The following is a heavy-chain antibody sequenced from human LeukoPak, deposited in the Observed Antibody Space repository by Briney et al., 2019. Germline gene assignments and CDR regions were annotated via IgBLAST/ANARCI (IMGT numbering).Heavy chain of an antibody. Sequence: GGSLRLSCAASGFTFSSYAMSWVRQAPGKGLEWVSTISDSGSSTYYTDSVKGRFTFSRDNSKNTLHLQMNSLRAEDTAVYYCARIETPAQVLPDNWGQGTLVTVSS. CDR2: ISDSGSST. CDR1: GFTFSSYA. V-gene: IGHV3-23*01. J-gene: IGHJ4*02. CDR3: ARIETPAQVLPDN. D-gene: IGHD4/OR15-4a*01.